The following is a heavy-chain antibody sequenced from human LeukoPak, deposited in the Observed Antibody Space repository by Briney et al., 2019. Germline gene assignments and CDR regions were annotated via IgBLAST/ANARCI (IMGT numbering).Heavy chain of an antibody. CDR1: GYSISSGYY. CDR2: IYHSGST. Sequence: SETLSLTCTVSGYSISSGYYWGWIRQPPGKGLEWIGNIYHSGSTNYNPSLKSRVTISVDTSKNQFSLKLSSVTAADTAVYYCARTDYGDYVNYWGQGTLVTVSS. J-gene: IGHJ4*02. D-gene: IGHD4-17*01. V-gene: IGHV4-38-2*02. CDR3: ARTDYGDYVNY.